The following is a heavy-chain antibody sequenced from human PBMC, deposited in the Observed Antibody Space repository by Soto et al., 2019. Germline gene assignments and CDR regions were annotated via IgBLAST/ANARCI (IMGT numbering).Heavy chain of an antibody. CDR2: INASSGNT. CDR3: ARDTETLGPRANDALDI. V-gene: IGHV1-3*01. D-gene: IGHD3-3*02. J-gene: IGHJ3*02. CDR1: GYTFSAYT. Sequence: AASVRVSCTATGYTFSAYTMNWVRQAPGQSLEWMGWINASSGNTKYSQNFQGRVSITRDTSASTDYMELTALTSEDTAVYYCARDTETLGPRANDALDIWGQGTMVTGSS.